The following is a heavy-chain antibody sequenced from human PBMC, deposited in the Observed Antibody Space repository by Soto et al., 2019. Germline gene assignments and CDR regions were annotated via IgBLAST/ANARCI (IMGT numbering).Heavy chain of an antibody. D-gene: IGHD2-8*01. CDR2: IYYSGST. V-gene: IGHV4-31*03. CDR1: GGSISPGGYY. Sequence: SETLSLTCTVSGGSISPGGYYWSCLRHQPGKGLEWIGYIYYSGSTYYNPSLKSRVTISVDTSKNQFSLKLSSVTAADTAVYYCARANVYGVGDRRVWFDPWGQGTLVTVSS. CDR3: ARANVYGVGDRRVWFDP. J-gene: IGHJ5*02.